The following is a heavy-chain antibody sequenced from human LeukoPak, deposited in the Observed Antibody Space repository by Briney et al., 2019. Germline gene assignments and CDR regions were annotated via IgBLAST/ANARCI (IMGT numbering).Heavy chain of an antibody. D-gene: IGHD5-24*01. J-gene: IGHJ4*02. Sequence: GGSLRLSCSASGFIFTDYTIHWVRQAPGKGLEYVSAITNYGDGTYYADSVKGRFTIFRDNSKNTVWLQMSSLRPEDTAVYYCVKDTRDTRDDYWGQGTLVTVSS. CDR1: GFIFTDYT. CDR3: VKDTRDTRDDY. V-gene: IGHV3-64D*06. CDR2: ITNYGDGT.